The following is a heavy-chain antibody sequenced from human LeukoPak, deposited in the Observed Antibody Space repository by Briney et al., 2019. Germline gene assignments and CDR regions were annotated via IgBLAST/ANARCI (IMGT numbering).Heavy chain of an antibody. CDR3: ASGGYGSGSYRLDY. V-gene: IGHV1-69*05. Sequence: ASVKVSCKASGGTFSTYDISWVRQAPGQGLEWMGGIIPIIGTANYAQKFQGRVTITTDESTTTAYMDLSSLRSEDTAVYYCASGGYGSGSYRLDYWGQGTLVTVSS. CDR2: IIPIIGTA. J-gene: IGHJ4*02. D-gene: IGHD3-10*01. CDR1: GGTFSTYD.